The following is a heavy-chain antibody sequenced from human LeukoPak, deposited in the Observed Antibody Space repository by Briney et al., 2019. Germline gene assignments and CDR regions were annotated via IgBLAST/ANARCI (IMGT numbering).Heavy chain of an antibody. CDR2: INPSGGST. J-gene: IGHJ6*03. D-gene: IGHD3-10*01. CDR1: GYTFTSYY. V-gene: IGHV1-46*01. Sequence: GASVKVSCKASGYTFTSYYMHWVRQALGQGLEWMGIINPSGGSTSYAQEFQGRVTMTRDTSTSTVYMELSSLRSEDTAVYYCARALWFGEPKGYYYYMDVWGKGTTVTVSS. CDR3: ARALWFGEPKGYYYYMDV.